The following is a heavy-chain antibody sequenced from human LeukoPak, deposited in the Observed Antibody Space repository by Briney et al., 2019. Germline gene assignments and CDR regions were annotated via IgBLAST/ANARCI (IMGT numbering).Heavy chain of an antibody. J-gene: IGHJ4*02. CDR1: GFTFSTYS. D-gene: IGHD3-10*01. Sequence: GGSLRLSCAAFGFTFSTYSMSWVRQFPGQGLEWVAVISYDVINKFYADSVKGRFTISRDNSKNTLYLQMDSLRAEDTAVCYCAKDTKVYYGSGSYAPDYWGQGTLVSVSS. CDR3: AKDTKVYYGSGSYAPDY. CDR2: ISYDVINK. V-gene: IGHV3-30*18.